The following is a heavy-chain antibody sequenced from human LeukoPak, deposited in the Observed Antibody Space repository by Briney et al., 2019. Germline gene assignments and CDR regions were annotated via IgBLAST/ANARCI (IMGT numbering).Heavy chain of an antibody. Sequence: GGSLRLSCAASGFTFSSYAMNWVRQAPGKGLEWLSHISSSGTTIYYADSVKGRFTVSRDNAKNSLYLQMNGLRDEDTAVYYCARQFSIFRFHPWGQGTLVTVSS. V-gene: IGHV3-48*02. J-gene: IGHJ5*02. CDR1: GFTFSSYA. CDR3: ARQFSIFRFHP. D-gene: IGHD3-3*02. CDR2: ISSSGTTI.